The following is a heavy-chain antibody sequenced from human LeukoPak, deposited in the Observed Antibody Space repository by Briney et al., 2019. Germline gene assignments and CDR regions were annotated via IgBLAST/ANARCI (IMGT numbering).Heavy chain of an antibody. Sequence: GSLRLSCAASGFTFSSYYWSWIRQPPGKGLEWIGYMYYRGNTNYDPSLKSRVTISVDTSKNQFSLKLSSVTAADTAVYYCARVKHDSSGYYPDYWGQGTLVTVSS. CDR3: ARVKHDSSGYYPDY. CDR1: GFTFSSYY. CDR2: MYYRGNT. V-gene: IGHV4-59*01. J-gene: IGHJ4*02. D-gene: IGHD3-22*01.